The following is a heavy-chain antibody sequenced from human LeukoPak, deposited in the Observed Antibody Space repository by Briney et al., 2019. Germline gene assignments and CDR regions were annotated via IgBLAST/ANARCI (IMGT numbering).Heavy chain of an antibody. CDR2: IWYDGSNT. Sequence: GGSLRLLCGASGLIFSSYGMYGARHARGKALVGVAVIWYDGSNTYYADSVKGSFTISRHNSKNTLYLQMKTVRAEDTAVYYCARDVGSSSFDDFDIWGQGTMVTVSS. CDR3: ARDVGSSSFDDFDI. CDR1: GLIFSSYG. D-gene: IGHD6-13*01. J-gene: IGHJ3*02. V-gene: IGHV3-33*08.